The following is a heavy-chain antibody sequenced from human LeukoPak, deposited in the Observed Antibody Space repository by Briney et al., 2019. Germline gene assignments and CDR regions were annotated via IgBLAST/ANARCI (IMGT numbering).Heavy chain of an antibody. Sequence: SETLCLTCTVSGYSISSGYYWSWIRQPPGKGLEWIGYIYYSGSTYYNPSLKSRVTISLDTSKNQFSLKLSSVTAADTAVYYCARVRRTYYYYMDVWGKGTTVTVSS. CDR1: GYSISSGYY. V-gene: IGHV4-38-2*02. CDR2: IYYSGST. J-gene: IGHJ6*03. CDR3: ARVRRTYYYYMDV.